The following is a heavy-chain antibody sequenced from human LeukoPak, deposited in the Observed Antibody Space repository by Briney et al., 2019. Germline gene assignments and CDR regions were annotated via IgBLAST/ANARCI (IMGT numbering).Heavy chain of an antibody. CDR1: GGSFSGYY. CDR3: ARNSRVGNIGPGYGSGKYYYYYYMDV. D-gene: IGHD3-10*01. CDR2: INHSGST. V-gene: IGHV4-34*01. Sequence: PSETLSLTCAVYGGSFSGYYWSWIRQPPGKGLEWIGEINHSGSTNYNPSLKSRVTISVDTSKNQFSLKLSSVTAADTAVYYCARNSRVGNIGPGYGSGKYYYYYYMDVWGKGTTVTISS. J-gene: IGHJ6*03.